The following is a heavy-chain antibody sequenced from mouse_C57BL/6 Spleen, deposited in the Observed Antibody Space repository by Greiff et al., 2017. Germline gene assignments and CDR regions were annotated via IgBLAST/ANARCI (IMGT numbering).Heavy chain of an antibody. CDR3: ARANWAWFAY. CDR2: ISYSGST. J-gene: IGHJ3*01. D-gene: IGHD4-1*01. Sequence: DVKLQESGPGMVKPSQSLSLTCTVTGYSITSGYDWHWIRHIPGNKLEWMGYISYSGSTNYNPSLKSRISITHDTSKNHFFLKLNSVTTEDTATYYCARANWAWFAYWGQGTLVTVSA. V-gene: IGHV3-1*01. CDR1: GYSITSGYD.